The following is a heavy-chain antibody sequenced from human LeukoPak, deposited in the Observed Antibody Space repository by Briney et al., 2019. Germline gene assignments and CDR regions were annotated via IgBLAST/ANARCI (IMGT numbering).Heavy chain of an antibody. Sequence: GGSLRLSCAVSGFIFSDYGFHWVRQAPGNGLEWVVVTRFDGSIKQYADSVKGRFTISRDDSKNTLYLQMNFLKSEDTAVYYCARWGGTRQYYFDYWGQGTLVTVSS. CDR2: TRFDGSIK. CDR1: GFIFSDYG. J-gene: IGHJ4*02. CDR3: ARWGGTRQYYFDY. V-gene: IGHV3-33*01. D-gene: IGHD1-1*01.